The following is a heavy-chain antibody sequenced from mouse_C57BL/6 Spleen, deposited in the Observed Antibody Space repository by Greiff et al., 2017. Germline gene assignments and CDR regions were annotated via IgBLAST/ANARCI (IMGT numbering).Heavy chain of an antibody. J-gene: IGHJ1*03. Sequence: VQLKQSGPELVKPGASVKIPCKASGYTFTDYNMDWVKQSHGKSLEWIGDINPNNGGTIYNQKFKGKATLTVDKSSSTAYMELRSLTSEDTAVYYCARGGGLLRRWYFDVWGTGTTVTVSS. CDR1: GYTFTDYN. CDR3: ARGGGLLRRWYFDV. D-gene: IGHD1-2*01. CDR2: INPNNGGT. V-gene: IGHV1-18*01.